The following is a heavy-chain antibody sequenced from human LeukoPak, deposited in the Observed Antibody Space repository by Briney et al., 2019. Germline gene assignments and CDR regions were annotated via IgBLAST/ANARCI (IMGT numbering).Heavy chain of an antibody. D-gene: IGHD5-18*01. V-gene: IGHV3-11*05. CDR2: ISSGSSYT. J-gene: IGHJ3*02. CDR1: GFTFSDYY. Sequence: GGSLRLSCAASGFTFSDYYMSWIRQAPGKGLELVSYISSGSSYTNYADSVKGRFTISRDNAKNSLYLQMNSLRAEDTAVYYCAREPIQLWLRGAFDIWGQGTMVTVSS. CDR3: AREPIQLWLRGAFDI.